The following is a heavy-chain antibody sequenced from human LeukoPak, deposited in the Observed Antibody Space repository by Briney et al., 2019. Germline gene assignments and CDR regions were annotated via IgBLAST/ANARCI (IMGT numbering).Heavy chain of an antibody. CDR2: ISGSGGST. Sequence: GGSLRLSCAASGFTFSSYAMSWVRQAPGKGLEWVSVISGSGGSTYYADSVKGRFTISRDNSKNTLYLQMNSLRAEDTAVYYCARGIAAAGVTPYYFDYWGQGTLVTVSS. CDR1: GFTFSSYA. J-gene: IGHJ4*02. D-gene: IGHD6-13*01. CDR3: ARGIAAAGVTPYYFDY. V-gene: IGHV3-23*01.